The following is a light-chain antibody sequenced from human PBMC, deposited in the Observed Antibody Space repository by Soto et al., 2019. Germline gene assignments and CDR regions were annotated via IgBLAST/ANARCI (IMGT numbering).Light chain of an antibody. V-gene: IGLV2-18*02. Sequence: QSALTRPPSVSGSPGQSVTISCTGTSSDVGSYNRVSWYQQPPGTVPKLMISEVSNRPSGVPDRFSGSKSGNTASLTISGLQAEDEADYYCSSYTSTSTWVFGGGTKLTVL. CDR1: SSDVGSYNR. CDR2: EVS. J-gene: IGLJ2*01. CDR3: SSYTSTSTWV.